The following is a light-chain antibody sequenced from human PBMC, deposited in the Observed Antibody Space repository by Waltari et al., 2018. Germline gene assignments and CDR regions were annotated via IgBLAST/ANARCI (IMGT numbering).Light chain of an antibody. CDR2: KAS. Sequence: DIQMTQSPSTLSASVGDRVTITCRASQSISSWLAWYQQKPGKAPKLLIYKASSLESWVPSRFSCSGSGTEFTLTISSLQPDDFATYYCQQYNSYPLTFGGGTKVEIK. CDR3: QQYNSYPLT. V-gene: IGKV1-5*03. CDR1: QSISSW. J-gene: IGKJ4*01.